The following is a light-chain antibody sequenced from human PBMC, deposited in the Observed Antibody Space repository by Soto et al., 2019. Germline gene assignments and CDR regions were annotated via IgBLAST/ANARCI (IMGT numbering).Light chain of an antibody. CDR2: EDN. V-gene: IGLV2-23*01. CDR1: RSDVGTFNL. J-gene: IGLJ1*01. CDR3: CSYAGSSVYV. Sequence: QSVLTQVASVSWSPGQSITISCTGTRSDVGTFNLVSWYQQQPSKAPRLKNYEDNKRPSGVSKRFSGSKSDNTASLTISGLQAEDEADYYCCSYAGSSVYVFGTGTKVTVL.